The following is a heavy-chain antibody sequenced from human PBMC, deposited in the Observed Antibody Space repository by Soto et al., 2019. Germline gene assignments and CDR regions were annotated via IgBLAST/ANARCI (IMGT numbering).Heavy chain of an antibody. D-gene: IGHD1-26*01. CDR3: AKDKIVGATDSAY. CDR1: GFTFSSDA. V-gene: IGHV3-23*01. Sequence: WGSLRLSCAASGFTFSSDAMSWVRQAPGKGLEWVSAISGSGGSTYYADSVKGRFTISRDNSKNTLYLQMNSLRAEDKAVYYWAKDKIVGATDSAYWGQGNLVTVPS. J-gene: IGHJ4*02. CDR2: ISGSGGST.